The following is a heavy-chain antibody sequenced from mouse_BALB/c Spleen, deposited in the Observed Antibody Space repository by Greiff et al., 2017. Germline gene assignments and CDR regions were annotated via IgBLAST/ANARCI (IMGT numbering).Heavy chain of an antibody. J-gene: IGHJ4*01. V-gene: IGHV2-9-2*01. CDR2: IWTGGGT. CDR3: VRDRDAMDY. CDR1: GFSLTSYD. Sequence: VQLQESGPGLVAPSQSLSITCTVSGFSLTSYDISWIRQPPGKGLEWLGVIWTGGGTNYNSAFMSRLSISKDNSKSQVFLKMNSLQTDDTAIYYCVRDRDAMDYWGQGTSVTVSS. D-gene: IGHD3-3*01.